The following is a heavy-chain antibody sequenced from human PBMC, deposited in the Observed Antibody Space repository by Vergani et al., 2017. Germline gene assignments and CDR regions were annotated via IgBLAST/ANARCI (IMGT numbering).Heavy chain of an antibody. CDR1: GGSISSGSYY. CDR3: AREDYDGSGDKKFDP. Sequence: QVQLLESGPGLVKPSQTLSLTCTVSGGSISSGSYYWSWIRQPAGKGLEWIGRIYTSGSTNYNPSLKSRVTISVDTSKNQFSLKLSSVTAADTAVYYCAREDYDGSGDKKFDPWGQGTLVTVSS. D-gene: IGHD3-10*01. CDR2: IYTSGST. V-gene: IGHV4-61*02. J-gene: IGHJ5*02.